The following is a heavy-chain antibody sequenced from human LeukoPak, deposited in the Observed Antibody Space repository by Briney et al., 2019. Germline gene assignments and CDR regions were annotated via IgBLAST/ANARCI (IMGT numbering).Heavy chain of an antibody. CDR2: ISINGSST. J-gene: IGHJ3*02. D-gene: IGHD5-24*01. V-gene: IGHV3-74*01. CDR1: GFYFSTYW. Sequence: GGSLRLSCVASGFYFSTYWMHWVRQAPGKGLVWVSRISINGSSTAYADSVKGRFTISRDNAKNTLYLQMNSLRAEDTAVYYCARPTEMATIRDAFDIWGQGTMVTVSS. CDR3: ARPTEMATIRDAFDI.